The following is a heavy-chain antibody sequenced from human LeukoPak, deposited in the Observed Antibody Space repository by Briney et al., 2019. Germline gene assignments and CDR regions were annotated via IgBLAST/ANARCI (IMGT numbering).Heavy chain of an antibody. CDR1: GYSFTTYW. J-gene: IGHJ4*02. D-gene: IGHD3-16*02. CDR2: IDPSDSYT. Sequence: GESLKISCKGSGYSFTTYWITWVRQMPGKGLEWMGRIDPSDSYTNYSPSFQGHVTISADKSISTAYLQWSSLKASDTAMYYCARVIHLGELSLYDYWGQGTLITVSS. CDR3: ARVIHLGELSLYDY. V-gene: IGHV5-10-1*01.